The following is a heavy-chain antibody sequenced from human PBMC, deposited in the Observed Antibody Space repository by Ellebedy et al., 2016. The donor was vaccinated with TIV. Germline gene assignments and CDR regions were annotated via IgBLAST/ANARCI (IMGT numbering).Heavy chain of an antibody. D-gene: IGHD5-12*01. Sequence: MPSETLSLTCTVSGDSTSSYYWSWIRQPPGQGLEWIGYISYTGNTDYNPSLKSRVTISVDTSKNQFSLKLNYVTAADTAVYYCASLRGNSGYGDYWGQGTLVTVSS. J-gene: IGHJ4*02. CDR2: ISYTGNT. CDR1: GDSTSSYY. CDR3: ASLRGNSGYGDY. V-gene: IGHV4-59*08.